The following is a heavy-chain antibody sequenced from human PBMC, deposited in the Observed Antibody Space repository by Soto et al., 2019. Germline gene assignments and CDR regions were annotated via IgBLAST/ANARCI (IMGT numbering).Heavy chain of an antibody. D-gene: IGHD6-13*01. CDR3: ARRGPGTYFDY. J-gene: IGHJ4*02. CDR1: GVTFSSYA. Sequence: PGGSLRLSCAASGVTFSSYAMRWVGQAPGKGLEWVSAISGSGGSTYYADSVEGRFTISRDNSKNTLYLQMNSLRAEDTAVYYCARRGPGTYFDYWGQGPLVTVSS. CDR2: ISGSGGST. V-gene: IGHV3-23*01.